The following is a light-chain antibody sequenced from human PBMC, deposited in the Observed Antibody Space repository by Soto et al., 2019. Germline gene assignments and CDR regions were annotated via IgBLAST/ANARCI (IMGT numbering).Light chain of an antibody. CDR1: QSISSY. V-gene: IGKV3-11*01. J-gene: IGKJ3*01. CDR2: DAS. Sequence: DIVMTQSPATLSLSAGERATISCRASQSISSYLAWYQQKPYKAPRLLIYDASTGASGIPARFSGSESGTIFTLTISRLVDEDFAVYYRHQLSNWPFTFGPGTKVDIK. CDR3: HQLSNWPFT.